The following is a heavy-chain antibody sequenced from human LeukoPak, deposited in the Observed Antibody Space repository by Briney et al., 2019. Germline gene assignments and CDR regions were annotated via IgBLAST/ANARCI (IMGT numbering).Heavy chain of an antibody. CDR1: GYTLTELS. CDR2: FDPEDGET. CDR3: ARDVTYSGSSLTDY. V-gene: IGHV1-24*01. D-gene: IGHD1-26*01. J-gene: IGHJ4*02. Sequence: ASVKVSCKVSGYTLTELSMHWVRQAPGKGLEWMGGFDPEDGETIYAQKFQGRVTMTEDTSTDTAYMELSSLRSEDTAVYYCARDVTYSGSSLTDYWGQGTLVTVSS.